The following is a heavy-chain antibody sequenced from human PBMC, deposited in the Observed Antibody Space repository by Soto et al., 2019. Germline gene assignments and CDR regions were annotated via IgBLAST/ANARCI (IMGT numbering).Heavy chain of an antibody. V-gene: IGHV3-11*06. D-gene: IGHD2-15*01. CDR2: ISSSSSST. CDR3: ARDRGGGSICGGHYVMDV. Sequence: QVQLLESGGGLVKPGGSLRLSCAASGFIFRDFYMSWIRQVPGKGLEWLSKISSSSSSTDYADSVKGRFTISRDNAKNSLYLQMSSLSAEDTAVYYCARDRGGGSICGGHYVMDVWGQGTTVTVSS. CDR1: GFIFRDFY. J-gene: IGHJ6*02.